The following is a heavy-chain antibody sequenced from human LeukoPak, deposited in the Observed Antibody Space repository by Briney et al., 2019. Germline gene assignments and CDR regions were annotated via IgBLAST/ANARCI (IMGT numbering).Heavy chain of an antibody. D-gene: IGHD3-3*01. CDR3: AKGYDFWSGYYSWFDP. Sequence: SGGSLGLSCAASGFTFDDYAMHWVRQAPGKGLEWVSGISWNSGSIGYADSVKGRFTISRDNAKNSLYLQMNSLRAEDTALYYCAKGYDFWSGYYSWFDPWGQGTLVTVSS. V-gene: IGHV3-9*01. CDR1: GFTFDDYA. J-gene: IGHJ5*02. CDR2: ISWNSGSI.